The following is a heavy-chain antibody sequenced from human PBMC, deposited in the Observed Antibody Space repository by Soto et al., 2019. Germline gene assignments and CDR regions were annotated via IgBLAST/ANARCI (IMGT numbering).Heavy chain of an antibody. J-gene: IGHJ6*02. CDR1: GGSISSSFY. V-gene: IGHV4-39*01. CDR2: IYGTGNT. D-gene: IGHD6-19*01. Sequence: QLQLQESGPGLVKPSETLSLSCTVSGGSISSSFYWGWIRQPPGKGLEWIGSIYGTGNTYYNPSLKGRVTRSADTSKNQFFLNLISVTAADTAVYYCRSSSRYSTDVWGQGATVTVSS. CDR3: RSSSRYSTDV.